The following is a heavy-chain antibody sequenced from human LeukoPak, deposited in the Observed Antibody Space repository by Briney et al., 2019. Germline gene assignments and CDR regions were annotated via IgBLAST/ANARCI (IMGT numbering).Heavy chain of an antibody. CDR2: ISGSGGST. V-gene: IGHV3-23*01. J-gene: IGHJ3*02. D-gene: IGHD3-9*01. CDR3: AKDQSYFDWFTDAFDI. CDR1: GFTFSSYA. Sequence: PGGSLRLSCAASGFTFSSYAMSWVRQAPGKGLEWVSAISGSGGSTYYADSVKGRFTISRDNSKNTLYLQMNSPRAEDTAVYYCAKDQSYFDWFTDAFDIWGQGTMVTVSS.